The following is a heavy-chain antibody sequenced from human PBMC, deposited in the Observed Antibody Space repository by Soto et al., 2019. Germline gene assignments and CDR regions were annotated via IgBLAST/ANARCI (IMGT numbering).Heavy chain of an antibody. CDR2: ISRSSSAI. D-gene: IGHD6-13*01. V-gene: IGHV3-48*01. Sequence: EVQLVESGGGLVQPGGSLRLSCAAAGFTVSSYSMNSVRQAPGKGLEWLSYISRSSSAIYYADAVKGRLTMSSDNAKNSLYRQMNSLRAEVTSVYYWARAGSSWYPLTWCDPWGQGTLGTVSS. CDR3: ARAGSSWYPLTWCDP. CDR1: GFTVSSYS. J-gene: IGHJ5*02.